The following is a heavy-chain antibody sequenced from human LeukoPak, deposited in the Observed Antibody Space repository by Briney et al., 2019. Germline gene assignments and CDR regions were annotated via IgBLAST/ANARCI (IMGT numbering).Heavy chain of an antibody. CDR2: IYPGDSDT. J-gene: IGHJ5*02. Sequence: GESLNISCKGSGYSFTSYWIGWVRQMPGKGLEWMGIIYPGDSDTRYSPSFQDQVTISADKSISTAYLQWSSLKASDTAMYYWARHTRMVRGVISGVDPWGQGTLVTVSS. CDR3: ARHTRMVRGVISGVDP. CDR1: GYSFTSYW. D-gene: IGHD3-10*01. V-gene: IGHV5-51*01.